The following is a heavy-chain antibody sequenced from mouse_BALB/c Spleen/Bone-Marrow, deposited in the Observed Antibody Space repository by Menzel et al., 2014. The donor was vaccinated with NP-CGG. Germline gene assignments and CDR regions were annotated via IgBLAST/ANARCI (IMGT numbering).Heavy chain of an antibody. J-gene: IGHJ4*01. D-gene: IGHD1-1*01. Sequence: DVKLAESGGGLVQPKGLLKLSCAASGFTFNTFAMNWVRQAPGKGLEWVARIRSKSNNFATYYADSVKDRFTISRDDSQSMLYLQMNNLKTEDTAMYYCVRGIYYYGSNYKNSALDYWGQGTSVTVSS. CDR2: IRSKSNNFAT. CDR1: GFTFNTFA. CDR3: VRGIYYYGSNYKNSALDY. V-gene: IGHV10-1*02.